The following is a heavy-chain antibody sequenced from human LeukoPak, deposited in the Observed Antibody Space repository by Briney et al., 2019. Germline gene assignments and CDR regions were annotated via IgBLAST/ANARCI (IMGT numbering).Heavy chain of an antibody. Sequence: ASVKVSCKGSGYTLTELSMHWVRQAPGKGLEWMGGFDPEDGETIYAQKFQGRVTMTEDTSTDTAYMELSSLRSEDTAVYYCATVPRSGSYYNVFDYWGQGTLVTVSS. V-gene: IGHV1-24*01. CDR1: GYTLTELS. D-gene: IGHD3-10*01. J-gene: IGHJ4*02. CDR2: FDPEDGET. CDR3: ATVPRSGSYYNVFDY.